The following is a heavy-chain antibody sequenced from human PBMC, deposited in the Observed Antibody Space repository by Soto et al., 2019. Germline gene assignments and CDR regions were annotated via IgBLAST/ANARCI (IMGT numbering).Heavy chain of an antibody. J-gene: IGHJ3*02. CDR2: IVVGSGNT. Sequence: VASVKVSCKASGFTFTSSAVQWVRQARGQRLEWIGWIVVGSGNTNYAQKFQERVTITRDMSTSTAYMELSSLRSEDTAVYYCAAGSQAYSYDAFDIWGQGTMVTVSS. V-gene: IGHV1-58*01. D-gene: IGHD5-18*01. CDR3: AAGSQAYSYDAFDI. CDR1: GFTFTSSA.